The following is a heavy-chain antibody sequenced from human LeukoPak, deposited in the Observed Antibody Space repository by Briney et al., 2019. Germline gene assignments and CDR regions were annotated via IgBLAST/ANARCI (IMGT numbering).Heavy chain of an antibody. CDR1: GCSIISGGYS. V-gene: IGHV4-30-2*01. Sequence: PSQTLSLTCAVSGCSIISGGYSSSWIRQPPGKGLEWIGYIYHSGSTYYNPSLKSRVTISVDRSKNQFSLKLSSVTAADTAVYYCARGESPDYWGQGTLVTVSS. CDR3: ARGESPDY. J-gene: IGHJ4*02. CDR2: IYHSGST. D-gene: IGHD3-10*01.